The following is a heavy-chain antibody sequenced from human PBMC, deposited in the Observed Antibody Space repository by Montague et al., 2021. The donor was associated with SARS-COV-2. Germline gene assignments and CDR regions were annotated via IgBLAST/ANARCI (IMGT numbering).Heavy chain of an antibody. CDR1: GGSFSGYY. Sequence: SETLSLTCAVYGGSFSGYYWSWIRQPPGKGLEWIGEINHSGSTNYNPSLKSRVTISVDTSKSQFSLKLSSVTAADAAVYYCARDYGDYSYYYGLDVWGQGTTVTVSS. J-gene: IGHJ6*02. CDR3: ARDYGDYSYYYGLDV. V-gene: IGHV4-34*01. D-gene: IGHD4-17*01. CDR2: INHSGST.